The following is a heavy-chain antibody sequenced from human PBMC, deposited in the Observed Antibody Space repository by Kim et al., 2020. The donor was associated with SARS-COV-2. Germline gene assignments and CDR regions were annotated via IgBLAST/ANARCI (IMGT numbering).Heavy chain of an antibody. Sequence: GGSLRLSCAASGFTFSGSAMHWVRQAPGKGLEWVSSISVSGGGAYYADSVKGRFTISRDNSKNTMYLQMNSLRAEDAAVYYCAKDPPQATYYYYAMDVWGQGTPVTVSS. J-gene: IGHJ6*02. CDR3: AKDPPQATYYYYAMDV. CDR1: GFTFSGSA. V-gene: IGHV3-23*01. CDR2: ISVSGGGA.